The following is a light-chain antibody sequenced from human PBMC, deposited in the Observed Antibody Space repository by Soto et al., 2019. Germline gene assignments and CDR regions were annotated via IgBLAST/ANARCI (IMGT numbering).Light chain of an antibody. CDR2: AAS. V-gene: IGKV1-39*01. CDR1: QSISIY. CDR3: QQSYSTPLWT. J-gene: IGKJ1*01. Sequence: DIQMTQSPSSLSESVGDRVTITCRSSQSISIYLNWYQLKPGKAPKLLIYAASSLQSGVPSRFSGSGSGTDFTLTISSLQPEDFATYYCQQSYSTPLWTFGQGTKVDIK.